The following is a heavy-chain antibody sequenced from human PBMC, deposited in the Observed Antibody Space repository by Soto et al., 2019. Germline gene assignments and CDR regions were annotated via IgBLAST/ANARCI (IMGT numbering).Heavy chain of an antibody. CDR2: IFHSGSH. CDR1: GGSISSSNW. J-gene: IGHJ4*02. V-gene: IGHV4-4*02. CDR3: ARRSPYGDSLRFDY. Sequence: QIQLQESGPGLVKPSGTLTLTCAVSGGSISSSNWWTWVRQPPGRGLEWIGEIFHSGSHNYIPSLRGRVTLSVDKSQNQFSLNLISVTAADTAVYYCARRSPYGDSLRFDYWGQGTLVTVSS. D-gene: IGHD4-17*01.